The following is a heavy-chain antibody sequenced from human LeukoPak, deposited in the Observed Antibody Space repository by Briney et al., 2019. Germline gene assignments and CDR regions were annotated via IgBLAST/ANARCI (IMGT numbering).Heavy chain of an antibody. V-gene: IGHV4-39*07. D-gene: IGHD3-22*01. CDR1: GGSISSSSYY. Sequence: PSETLSLTCTVSGGSISSSSYYWGWIRQPPGKGLEWIGSIYYSGRTSYNPSLKSRVTISVDTSRNQFSLKLSSVTAADTAVYYCARDRYFDSSGYYYSKYYFDYWGQGTLVTVSS. CDR2: IYYSGRT. J-gene: IGHJ4*02. CDR3: ARDRYFDSSGYYYSKYYFDY.